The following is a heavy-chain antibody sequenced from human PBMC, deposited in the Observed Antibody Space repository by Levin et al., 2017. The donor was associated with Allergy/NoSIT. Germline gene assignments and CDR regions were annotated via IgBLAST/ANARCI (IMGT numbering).Heavy chain of an antibody. Sequence: PSETLSLTCTVSGGSISSGGYYWSWIRQHPGKGLEWIGYIYYSGSTYYNPSLKSRVTISVDTSKNQFSLKLSSVTAADTAVYYCARGPREPMYSSSWFFDYWGQGTLVTVSS. V-gene: IGHV4-31*03. CDR2: IYYSGST. D-gene: IGHD6-13*01. J-gene: IGHJ4*02. CDR1: GGSISSGGYY. CDR3: ARGPREPMYSSSWFFDY.